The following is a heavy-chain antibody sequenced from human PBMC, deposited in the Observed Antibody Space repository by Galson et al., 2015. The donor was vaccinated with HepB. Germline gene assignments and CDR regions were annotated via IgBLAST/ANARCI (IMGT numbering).Heavy chain of an antibody. CDR3: ARSLGPLGPNFDN. Sequence: ALVKPTQTLTLTCTFSGFSLRTPGVGVGWVRQSPGKALEWLALIYWSDDKHYSPSLRSRLTITKDTSENQVVLTMTNLDPMDTATYYCARSLGPLGPNFDNWGPGTLVTVSS. J-gene: IGHJ4*02. CDR2: IYWSDDK. D-gene: IGHD3-16*01. CDR1: GFSLRTPGVG. V-gene: IGHV2-5*01.